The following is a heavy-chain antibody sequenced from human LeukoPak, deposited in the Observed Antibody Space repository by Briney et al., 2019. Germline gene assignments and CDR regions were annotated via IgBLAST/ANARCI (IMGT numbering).Heavy chain of an antibody. D-gene: IGHD3-22*01. CDR1: GGYKSTYIW. CDR2: VFHRGNT. Sequence: SGTLPLTRVVSGGYKSTYIWRSRVRQPPGKGLEWIGEVFHRGNTNYKSSFESLVTISVDESNKHFSLNLTAVTAADTAVYYCARLTKFYDCSGDYLDAFDIWGEGTMVTVSS. V-gene: IGHV4-4*02. CDR3: ARLTKFYDCSGDYLDAFDI. J-gene: IGHJ3*02.